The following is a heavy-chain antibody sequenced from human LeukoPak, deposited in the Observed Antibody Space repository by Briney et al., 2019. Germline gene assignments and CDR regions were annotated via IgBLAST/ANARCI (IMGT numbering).Heavy chain of an antibody. CDR1: GYTFTGYY. CDR2: INPNSGGT. Sequence: GASVKVSCKASGYTFTGYYMHWVRQAPGQGLEWMGWINPNSGGTNYAQKFQGRVTMTRDTSISTAYMELSRLRSDDTAVYYCARVLRYFDWLLYTLGYWGQGTLVTVSS. D-gene: IGHD3-9*01. CDR3: ARVLRYFDWLLYTLGY. J-gene: IGHJ4*02. V-gene: IGHV1-2*02.